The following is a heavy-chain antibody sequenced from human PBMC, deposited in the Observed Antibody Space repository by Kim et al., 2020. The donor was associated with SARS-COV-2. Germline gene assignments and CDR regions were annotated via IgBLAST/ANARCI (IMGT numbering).Heavy chain of an antibody. CDR2: INPSGGST. D-gene: IGHD3-10*01. CDR3: ARDWVRFGELLHYYYYGMDV. CDR1: GYTFTSYY. J-gene: IGHJ6*02. V-gene: IGHV1-46*01. Sequence: ASVKVSCKASGYTFTSYYMHWVRQAPGQGLEWMGIINPSGGSTSYAQKFQGRVTMTRDTSTSTVYMELSSLRSEDTAVYYCARDWVRFGELLHYYYYGMDVWGQGTTVTVSS.